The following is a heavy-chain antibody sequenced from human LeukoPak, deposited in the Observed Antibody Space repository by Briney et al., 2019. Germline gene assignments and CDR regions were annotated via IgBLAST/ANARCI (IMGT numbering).Heavy chain of an antibody. D-gene: IGHD6-13*01. CDR3: AHRREYSSAWYWANFDY. CDR2: IYWDDDK. J-gene: IGHJ4*02. CDR1: EFSLITNGVG. Sequence: SGPTLVKPTQTLTLTCTFSEFSLITNGVGVGWIRQPPGEALEWLALIYWDDDKRYSPSLRNRLTITKDTSKNQVVLTLTNMDPVDTATYYCAHRREYSSAWYWANFDYWGQGTLVTVSS. V-gene: IGHV2-5*02.